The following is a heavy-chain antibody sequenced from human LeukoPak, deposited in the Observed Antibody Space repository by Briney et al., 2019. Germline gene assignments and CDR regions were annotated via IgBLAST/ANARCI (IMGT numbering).Heavy chain of an antibody. Sequence: SGPTLVKPTQTLTLTCTFSGFSLSTNGVGVGWIRQPPGKALEWLALIYWNDDKRYSQSLKSRLTITKDTSKNQVVLTTTNMDPVDTATYYCAHSRVDLDDYWGQGTLVTVSS. V-gene: IGHV2-5*01. CDR3: AHSRVDLDDY. CDR1: GFSLSTNGVG. J-gene: IGHJ4*02. D-gene: IGHD3-10*01. CDR2: IYWNDDK.